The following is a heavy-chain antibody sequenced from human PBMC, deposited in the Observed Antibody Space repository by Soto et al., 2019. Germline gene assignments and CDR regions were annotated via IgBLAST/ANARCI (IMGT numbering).Heavy chain of an antibody. J-gene: IGHJ6*02. CDR2: ISSSGYI. Sequence: GGSLRLSCASSWFKFNSYTINWVRKAQGKRLEWLSSISSSGYIFSTDSVRGRFTISRDNAKNSVYLQINSLRAEDTAVYFCARDCSGGSCYPGMDVWGQGTTVTVFS. V-gene: IGHV3-21*01. D-gene: IGHD2-15*01. CDR3: ARDCSGGSCYPGMDV. CDR1: WFKFNSYT.